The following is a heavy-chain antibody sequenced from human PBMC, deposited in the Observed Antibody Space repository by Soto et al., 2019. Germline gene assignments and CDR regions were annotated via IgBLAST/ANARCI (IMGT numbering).Heavy chain of an antibody. D-gene: IGHD6-13*01. J-gene: IGHJ5*02. CDR1: GFTFSSYW. CDR2: IKQDGSEK. Sequence: EVQLVESGGGLVQPGGSLRLSCAASGFTFSSYWMSCVRQAQGKGLEWVANIKQDGSEKYYVDSVKGRITISRDNDRNSLYLKMNSLRAEDTAVYYSARDLSSSWYNVAWGQGTLVTVSS. CDR3: ARDLSSSWYNVA. V-gene: IGHV3-7*04.